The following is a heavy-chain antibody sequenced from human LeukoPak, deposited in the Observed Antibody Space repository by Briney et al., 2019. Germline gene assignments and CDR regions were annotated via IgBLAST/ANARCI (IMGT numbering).Heavy chain of an antibody. D-gene: IGHD3-3*01. CDR1: ADSVSSYSVA. CDR3: ARDRVAGLRTWSNWFDP. Sequence: SQTLSLTLACPADSVSSYSVALSWVRQSPSRGLEWVGRTYYRVMWFNEYALSVKSRITIKADTSKNQFSLQLSSVIPEDTAVYYCARDRVAGLRTWSNWFDPWGQGIQVTVSS. V-gene: IGHV6-1*01. CDR2: TYYRVMWFN. J-gene: IGHJ5*02.